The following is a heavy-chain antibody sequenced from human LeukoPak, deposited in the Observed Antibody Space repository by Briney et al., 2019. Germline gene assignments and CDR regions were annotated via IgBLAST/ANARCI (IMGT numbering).Heavy chain of an antibody. Sequence: GGSLRLSCAASGFTVTNKYMTWVRQAPGKGLEWVSVIYSGGTTYYADSVKGRFTISRDNSKNTVYLQMNSLRGEDTAVYYCARDKVDQFGAVVHYFDYWGQGTLVTVSS. V-gene: IGHV3-66*01. CDR3: ARDKVDQFGAVVHYFDY. CDR1: GFTVTNKY. CDR2: IYSGGTT. J-gene: IGHJ4*02. D-gene: IGHD6-19*01.